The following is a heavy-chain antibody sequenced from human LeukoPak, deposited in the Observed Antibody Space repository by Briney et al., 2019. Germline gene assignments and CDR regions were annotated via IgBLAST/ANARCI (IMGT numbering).Heavy chain of an antibody. CDR2: IYTSGST. Sequence: SETLSLTCTVSGGSISSSSYYWGWIRQPPGKGLEWIGRIYTSGSTNYNPSLKSRVTMSVDTSKNQFSLKLSSVTAADTAVYYCARGGGYNYALFDYWGQGTLVTVSS. D-gene: IGHD5-24*01. J-gene: IGHJ4*02. CDR3: ARGGGYNYALFDY. V-gene: IGHV4-61*05. CDR1: GGSISSSSYY.